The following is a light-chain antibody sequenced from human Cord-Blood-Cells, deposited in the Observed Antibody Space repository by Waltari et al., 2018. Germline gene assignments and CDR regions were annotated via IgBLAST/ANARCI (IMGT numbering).Light chain of an antibody. CDR2: DAS. CDR1: QSVSSY. V-gene: IGKV3-11*01. Sequence: EIMLPQSPPTHTPSTGHRPTPSCRASQSVSSYLAWYQQKPGQAPRLLIYDASNRATGIPARFSGSGSGTDFTLTISSLEPEDFAVYYCQQRSNWPTLTFGGGTKVEIK. CDR3: QQRSNWPTLT. J-gene: IGKJ4*01.